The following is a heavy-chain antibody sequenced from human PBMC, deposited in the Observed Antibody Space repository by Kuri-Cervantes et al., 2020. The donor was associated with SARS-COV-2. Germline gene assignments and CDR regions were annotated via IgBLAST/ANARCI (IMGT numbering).Heavy chain of an antibody. D-gene: IGHD3-3*01. V-gene: IGHV1-8*02. J-gene: IGHJ5*02. Sequence: ASVKVSCKASSYTFSSYGITWVRQAPGQGLEWMGWMNPNSGNTGYAQKFQGRVTMTRNTSISTAYMELSSLRSEDTAVYYCAIGPGRSFTIFGVVISSKTNNWFDPWGQGTLVTVSS. CDR1: SYTFSSYG. CDR3: AIGPGRSFTIFGVVISSKTNNWFDP. CDR2: MNPNSGNT.